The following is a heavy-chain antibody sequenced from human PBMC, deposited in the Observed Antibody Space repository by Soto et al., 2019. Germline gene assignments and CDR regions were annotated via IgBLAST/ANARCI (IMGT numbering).Heavy chain of an antibody. CDR3: ARLRGYYYDSSGYYSTPDY. CDR2: IYYSGST. V-gene: IGHV4-39*01. J-gene: IGHJ4*02. D-gene: IGHD3-22*01. CDR1: GGSISSSSYY. Sequence: QLQLQESGPGLVKPSETLSLTCTVSGGSISSSSYYWGWIRQPPGKGLEWIGSIYYSGSTYYNPSLKSRVTISVDTSKNQFSLKLSSVTDADTAVYYCARLRGYYYDSSGYYSTPDYWGQGTLVTVSS.